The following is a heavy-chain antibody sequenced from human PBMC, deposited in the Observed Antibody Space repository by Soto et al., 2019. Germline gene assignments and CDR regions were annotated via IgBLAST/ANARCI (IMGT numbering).Heavy chain of an antibody. CDR2: INPSGGST. CDR1: GYTFTSYY. D-gene: IGHD3-22*01. J-gene: IGHJ4*02. V-gene: IGHV1-46*01. Sequence: ASVKVSCKASGYTFTSYYMHWVRQAPGQGLEWMGIINPSGGSTSYAQKFQGRVTITTDTSTSTAYMELSSLRSEDTAVYYCARNYYDSSGYVYWGQGTLVTVSS. CDR3: ARNYYDSSGYVY.